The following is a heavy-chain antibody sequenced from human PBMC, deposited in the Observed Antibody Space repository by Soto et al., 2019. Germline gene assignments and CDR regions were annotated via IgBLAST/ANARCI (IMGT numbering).Heavy chain of an antibody. J-gene: IGHJ4*02. Sequence: EVQLVESGGGLVQPGGSLRLSCAASGFTVSGNYMSWVRQAPGKGLEWVSIIYSGGSTYYADSVKGRFTISRDNSKNTLYRQMRSLRAEDTAVYFCASQDYCDYLSYFDHWGQGTLVAVSS. V-gene: IGHV3-66*04. CDR1: GFTVSGNY. D-gene: IGHD4-17*01. CDR2: IYSGGST. CDR3: ASQDYCDYLSYFDH.